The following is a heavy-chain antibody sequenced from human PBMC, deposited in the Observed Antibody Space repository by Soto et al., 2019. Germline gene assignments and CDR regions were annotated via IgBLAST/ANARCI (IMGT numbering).Heavy chain of an antibody. V-gene: IGHV1-69*04. CDR3: ARGHEYGGNSDAYDI. D-gene: IGHD4-17*01. Sequence: QVQLVQSGAEVKKPGSSVKVSCKASGGTFSTSSIKWLRQAPGQRPEWMGNILPIVGTADYAQKFRDRVTITADKSTNTAYMELRSLFSEDSAVYYCARGHEYGGNSDAYDIWGQGTVVTVSS. J-gene: IGHJ3*02. CDR2: ILPIVGTA. CDR1: GGTFSTSS.